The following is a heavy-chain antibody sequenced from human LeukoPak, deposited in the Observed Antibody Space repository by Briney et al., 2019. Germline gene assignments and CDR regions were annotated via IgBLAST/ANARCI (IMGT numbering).Heavy chain of an antibody. J-gene: IGHJ4*02. V-gene: IGHV4-59*02. D-gene: IGHD2-8*02. CDR2: TYHTGST. Sequence: SETLSLTCSVSGGPVTEYYWSWIRQPPGKGLEWIGYTYHTGSTNYSPSLKSRVTMSVDSSRNQFSLKLVSVTAADTAVYYCARDRGSTGYHYLDSWRQGILLTVSS. CDR1: GGPVTEYY. CDR3: ARDRGSTGYHYLDS.